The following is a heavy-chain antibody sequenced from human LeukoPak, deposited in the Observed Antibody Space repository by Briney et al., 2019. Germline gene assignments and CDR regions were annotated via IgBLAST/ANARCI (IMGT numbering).Heavy chain of an antibody. V-gene: IGHV4-38-2*02. CDR2: ISHSGDT. Sequence: PSETLSLTCVVSGYSISSDYFWGWIRQVPGKGLGWIRPISHSGDTHYKPTPKRRVTTALDTSKKQSSLKLTSVAAADTAVYYCVRDVGQLRSDYWGQGTLVTVSS. CDR3: VRDVGQLRSDY. D-gene: IGHD2-2*01. CDR1: GYSISSDYF. J-gene: IGHJ4*02.